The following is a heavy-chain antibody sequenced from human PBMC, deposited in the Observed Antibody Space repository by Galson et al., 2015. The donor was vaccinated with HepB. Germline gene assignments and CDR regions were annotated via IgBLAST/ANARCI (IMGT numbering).Heavy chain of an antibody. CDR1: GGTFSSYA. CDR3: ARDQWGGDIVATTPRVFDY. D-gene: IGHD5-12*01. J-gene: IGHJ4*02. Sequence: SVKASCKASGGTFSSYAISWVRQAPGQGLEWMGGIIPIFGTANYAQKFQGRVTITADESTSTAYMELSSLRSEDTAVYYCARDQWGGDIVATTPRVFDYWGQGTLVTVSS. CDR2: IIPIFGTA. V-gene: IGHV1-69*13.